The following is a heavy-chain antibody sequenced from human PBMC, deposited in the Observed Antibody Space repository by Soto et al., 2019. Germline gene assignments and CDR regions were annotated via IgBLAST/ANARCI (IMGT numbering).Heavy chain of an antibody. CDR3: AKGDNLGPKTGYAFDP. Sequence: SQTLSLTCAISGDSVSSNTASWNWIRQSPSRGLEWLGRTYFRSTWYNDYAVSVKSRIIINPDTSNNQFSLQLNSVTPEDTAVYFCAKGDNLGPKTGYAFDPWGQGIMVTVSS. D-gene: IGHD5-12*01. J-gene: IGHJ5*02. CDR1: GDSVSSNTAS. V-gene: IGHV6-1*01. CDR2: TYFRSTWYN.